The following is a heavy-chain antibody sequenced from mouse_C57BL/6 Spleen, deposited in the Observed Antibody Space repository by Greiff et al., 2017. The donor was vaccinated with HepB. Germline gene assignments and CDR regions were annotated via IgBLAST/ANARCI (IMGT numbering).Heavy chain of an antibody. Sequence: QVQLKQPGTELVKPGASVKLSCKASGYTFTSYWMHWVKQRPGQGLEWIGNINPSNGGTNYNGKFKSKATLTVDKSASTAYMQLSSLTSEDSAVYYGAGNGPITRVVGGLVDYWGQGTTLTVSS. V-gene: IGHV1-53*01. J-gene: IGHJ2*01. CDR3: AGNGPITRVVGGLVDY. D-gene: IGHD1-1*01. CDR2: INPSNGGT. CDR1: GYTFTSYW.